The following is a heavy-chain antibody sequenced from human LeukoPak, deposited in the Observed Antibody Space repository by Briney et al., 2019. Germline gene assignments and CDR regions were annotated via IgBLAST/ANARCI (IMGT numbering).Heavy chain of an antibody. CDR1: GFTFSDYN. CDR2: ISISSTYI. D-gene: IGHD6-13*01. CDR3: ARVSTAVSLAIDY. V-gene: IGHV3-21*06. Sequence: GSLRLSCAASGFTFSDYNMNWVRQAPGKGLEWVSVISISSTYIYYADSVKGRFTISRDNAKNSLYLQMNSLRAEDTAVYYCARVSTAVSLAIDYWGQGTLVTVST. J-gene: IGHJ4*02.